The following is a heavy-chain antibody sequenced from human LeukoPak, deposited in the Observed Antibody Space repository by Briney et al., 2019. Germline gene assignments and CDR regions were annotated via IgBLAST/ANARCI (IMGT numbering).Heavy chain of an antibody. D-gene: IGHD3-22*01. J-gene: IGHJ4*02. CDR3: ARVGRGYYDSSGQGNY. V-gene: IGHV1-69*06. CDR1: GRTVTSYA. Sequence: SVKVSCKASGRTVTSYAISWVRQAPGQGLEGRGRIIPIFGTANYAQKFQSRVTITADNYTSTAYMELSSLRSEDTAVYYCARVGRGYYDSSGQGNYWGQGTLVTVSS. CDR2: IIPIFGTA.